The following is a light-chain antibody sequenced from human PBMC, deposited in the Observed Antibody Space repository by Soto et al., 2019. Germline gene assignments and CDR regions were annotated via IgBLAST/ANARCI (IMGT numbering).Light chain of an antibody. V-gene: IGKV1-5*03. CDR3: QHYKTSSRT. Sequence: DIQMTQSPSTLSASVGDRVTITCRASQSISPWLAWYQQKPGKAPKILIYKASSLESGVPSRFSGSDSGTEFTLNISSLQPDDFATYYCQHYKTSSRTFGQGTKLEIK. CDR1: QSISPW. J-gene: IGKJ2*01. CDR2: KAS.